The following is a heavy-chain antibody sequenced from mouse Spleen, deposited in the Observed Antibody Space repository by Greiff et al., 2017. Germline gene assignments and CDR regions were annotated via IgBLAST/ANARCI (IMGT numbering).Heavy chain of an antibody. D-gene: IGHD2-3*01. J-gene: IGHJ3*01. CDR3: ARVGFYDGYPAWFAY. CDR1: GYTFTSYW. V-gene: IGHV1-55*01. Sequence: QVQLQQPGAELVKPGASVKMSCKASGYTFTSYWITWVKQRPGQGLEWIGDIYPGSGSTNYNEKFKSKATLTVDTSSSTAYMQLSSLTSEDSAVYYCARVGFYDGYPAWFAYWGQGTLVTVSA. CDR2: IYPGSGST.